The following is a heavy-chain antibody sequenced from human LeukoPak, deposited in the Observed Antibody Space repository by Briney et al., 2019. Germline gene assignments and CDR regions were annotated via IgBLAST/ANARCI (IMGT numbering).Heavy chain of an antibody. CDR2: IKRKSDGGTT. D-gene: IGHD1/OR15-1a*01. CDR3: STSVGTPGAFDC. V-gene: IGHV3-15*01. CDR1: GFTLSTYT. J-gene: IGHJ4*02. Sequence: GGSLRLSCAASGFTLSTYTMNWVRQVPGKGLEWVARIKRKSDGGTTVYAAPVKGRFTISRDDSKNTLYLQMNSLQTEDTAVYYCSTSVGTPGAFDCWGQGTLVTVSS.